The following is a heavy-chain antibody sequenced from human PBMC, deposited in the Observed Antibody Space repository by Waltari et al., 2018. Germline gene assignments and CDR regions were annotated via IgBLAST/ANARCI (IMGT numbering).Heavy chain of an antibody. J-gene: IGHJ5*02. V-gene: IGHV4-59*01. CDR2: IYYSGTT. CDR1: GGSISSYY. CDR3: ARRYSSSWPEGYNWFDP. Sequence: QVQLQESGPGLVKPSETLSLTCTVSGGSISSYYWSWIRQPPGKGLEWIGYIYYSGTTNYNPSLKSRVTISVDTSKNQFSLKLSSVTAADTAVYYCARRYSSSWPEGYNWFDPWGQGTLVTVSS. D-gene: IGHD6-13*01.